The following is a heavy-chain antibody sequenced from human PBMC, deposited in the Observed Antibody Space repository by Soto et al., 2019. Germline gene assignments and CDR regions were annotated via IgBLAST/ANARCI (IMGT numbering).Heavy chain of an antibody. CDR3: AKDLYNSGWNTFDS. CDR2: ISNSGGST. Sequence: GGSLRLSCAASGFTFSSCAMSWVRQAPGKGLEWVSTISNSGGSTYYADSMKGRFTISRDNSKNTLCLQMNSLRVEDTAVYYCAKDLYNSGWNTFDSWGQGTLVTVSS. CDR1: GFTFSSCA. V-gene: IGHV3-23*01. D-gene: IGHD6-19*01. J-gene: IGHJ4*02.